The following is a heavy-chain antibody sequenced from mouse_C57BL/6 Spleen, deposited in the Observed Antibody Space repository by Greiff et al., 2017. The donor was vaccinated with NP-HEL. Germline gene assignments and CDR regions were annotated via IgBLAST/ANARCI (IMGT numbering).Heavy chain of an antibody. CDR3: ARTTATWFAY. CDR1: GYAFSSYW. J-gene: IGHJ3*01. CDR2: IYPGDGDT. V-gene: IGHV1-80*01. D-gene: IGHD4-1*02. Sequence: VKLMESGAELVKPGASVKISCKASGYAFSSYWMNWVKQRPGKGLEWIGQIYPGDGDTNYNGKFKGKATLTADKSSSTAYMQLSSLTSEDSAVYFCARTTATWFAYWGQGTLVTVSA.